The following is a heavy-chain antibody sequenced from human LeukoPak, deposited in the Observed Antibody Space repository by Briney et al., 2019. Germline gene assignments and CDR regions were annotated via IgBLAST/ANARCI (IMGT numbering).Heavy chain of an antibody. CDR2: IYYSGSA. J-gene: IGHJ4*02. D-gene: IGHD6-13*01. CDR1: GGPLSSYY. V-gene: IGHV4-59*01. CDR3: ARAPGIAAAGTHFDF. Sequence: SETLSLTCTVSGGPLSSYYWSWIRQPPGKGLEWIGYIYYSGSAKYSPSLKSRVTISVDTSKNQFSLKPSSVTAGDTAVYYCARAPGIAAAGTHFDFWGQGTLVTVSS.